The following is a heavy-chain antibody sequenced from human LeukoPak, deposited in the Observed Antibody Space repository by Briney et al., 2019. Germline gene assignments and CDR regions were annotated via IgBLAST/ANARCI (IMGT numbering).Heavy chain of an antibody. CDR3: ARGDWLEY. V-gene: IGHV3-23*01. CDR2: ITRDGRT. J-gene: IGHJ4*02. CDR1: GFTFSSYG. Sequence: HPGGSLRHSCAASGFTFSSYGMSWVRQAPGKGLEWVSVITRDGRTYYADSVKGRFTISRDDSKQTLSLQMNSLRAEDTAVYYCARGDWLEYWGQGTLVTVSS. D-gene: IGHD2-21*02.